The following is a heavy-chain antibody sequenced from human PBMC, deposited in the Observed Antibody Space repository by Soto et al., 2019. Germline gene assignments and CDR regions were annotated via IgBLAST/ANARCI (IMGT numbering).Heavy chain of an antibody. J-gene: IGHJ4*02. CDR1: GYTFTSYG. Sequence: ASVKVSCKASGYTFTSYGISWVRQAPGQGLEWMGWISAYNGNTNYAQKLQGRVTMTTDTSTSTAYMELRSLRSDDTAVYYCARAPLDYYYDSSGPFDYWGQGTLVIVSS. CDR3: ARAPLDYYYDSSGPFDY. CDR2: ISAYNGNT. D-gene: IGHD3-22*01. V-gene: IGHV1-18*01.